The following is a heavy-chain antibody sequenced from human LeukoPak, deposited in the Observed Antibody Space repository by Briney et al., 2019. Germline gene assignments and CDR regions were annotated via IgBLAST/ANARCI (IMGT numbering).Heavy chain of an antibody. CDR2: ISYDGSNK. CDR3: AVGPAADFHGMDV. V-gene: IGHV3-30-3*02. J-gene: IGHJ6*02. CDR1: GFPFSSFA. D-gene: IGHD2-2*01. Sequence: GRSLRLSCAASGFPFSSFAMHWVRQAPGKGLEWVAVISYDGSNKYYADSVKGRFTISRDNSKNTLYLQMNSLRAEDTAVYYCAVGPAADFHGMDVWGQGTTVTVSS.